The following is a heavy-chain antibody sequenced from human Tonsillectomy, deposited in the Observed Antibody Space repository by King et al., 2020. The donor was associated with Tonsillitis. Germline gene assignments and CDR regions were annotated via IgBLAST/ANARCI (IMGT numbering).Heavy chain of an antibody. CDR2: IHTTGST. D-gene: IGHD7-27*01. CDR3: ARVVRTGDFDY. CDR1: GASISSYY. V-gene: IGHV4-4*07. J-gene: IGHJ4*02. Sequence: VQLQESGPGLVKPSETLSLTCTVSGASISSYYWSWVGQPAGKGLEWMGRIHTTGSTNNNPSLTSLVTLSVDTTKTQFSLRLTSVTAADTAVYYCARVVRTGDFDYWGQGTLVTVSS.